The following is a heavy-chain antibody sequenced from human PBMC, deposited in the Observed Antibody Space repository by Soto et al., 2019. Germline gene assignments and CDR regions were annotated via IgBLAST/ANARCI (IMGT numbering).Heavy chain of an antibody. CDR1: GGSISGHS. D-gene: IGHD5-12*01. V-gene: IGHV4-4*07. J-gene: IGHJ4*02. CDR3: VRGRSYSVYDF. Sequence: SETLSLTCTVSGGSISGHSWIWIRQPAGKGLVWIGHICPSGSTSYNPSLRSRVTMSLDTSSNQIFLNLTSVTAADTAVFYCVRGRSYSVYDFWGPGTLVTVSS. CDR2: ICPSGST.